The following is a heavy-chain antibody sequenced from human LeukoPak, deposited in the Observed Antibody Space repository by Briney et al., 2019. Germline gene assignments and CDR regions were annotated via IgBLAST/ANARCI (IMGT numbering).Heavy chain of an antibody. CDR1: GGSISRGDYY. CDR3: QRGAGEDYFDY. Sequence: PSETLSLPCTVSGGSISRGDYYWSWIRQPPGKGLEWIGYIYYSGSTYYNPSLKSRVTLSVDTSKNQFSLKLSSVTAADTAVYYCQRGAGEDYFDYWGQGTLVTVSS. CDR2: IYYSGST. D-gene: IGHD4/OR15-4a*01. V-gene: IGHV4-30-4*01. J-gene: IGHJ4*02.